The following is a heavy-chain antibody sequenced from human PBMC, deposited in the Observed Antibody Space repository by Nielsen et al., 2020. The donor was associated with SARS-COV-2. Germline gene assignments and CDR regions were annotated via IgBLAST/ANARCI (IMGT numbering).Heavy chain of an antibody. V-gene: IGHV3-30-3*01. CDR3: AKNLKGISY. CDR1: GFTFSSYA. D-gene: IGHD6-13*01. Sequence: GESLKISCAASGFTFSSYAMHWVRQAPGKGLEWVAVISYDGSNKYYADSVKGRFTISRDNSKNTLYLQMNNLRAEDTAVYYCAKNLKGISYWGQGTLVTVSS. CDR2: ISYDGSNK. J-gene: IGHJ4*02.